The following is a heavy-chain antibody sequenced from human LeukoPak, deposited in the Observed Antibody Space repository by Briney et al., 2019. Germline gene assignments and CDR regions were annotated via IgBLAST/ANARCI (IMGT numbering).Heavy chain of an antibody. CDR1: GGSISSGSYY. V-gene: IGHV4-61*02. Sequence: PSQTLPLTCTASGGSISSGSYYWSWIRQPAGKGLEWIGRIYTSGSTNYNPSLKSRVTISVDTSKNQFSLKLSSVTAADTAVYYCARDGDDYGDYAYFDYWGQGTLVTVSS. CDR2: IYTSGST. CDR3: ARDGDDYGDYAYFDY. D-gene: IGHD4-17*01. J-gene: IGHJ4*02.